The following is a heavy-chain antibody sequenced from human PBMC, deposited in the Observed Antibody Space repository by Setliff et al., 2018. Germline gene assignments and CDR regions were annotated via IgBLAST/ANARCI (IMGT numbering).Heavy chain of an antibody. CDR1: GGSIGSASYY. V-gene: IGHV4-61*02. J-gene: IGHJ4*02. Sequence: PSETLSLTCTVSGGSIGSASYYWSWIRQTAGKGLEWIGRIYTGGSTKYNSSLKSRVTISVDTSKNQFSLRLTSVTAADTAVYYCAGGSGYVWGNGGIWGQGALVTVSS. CDR3: AGGSGYVWGNGGI. D-gene: IGHD3-16*01. CDR2: IYTGGST.